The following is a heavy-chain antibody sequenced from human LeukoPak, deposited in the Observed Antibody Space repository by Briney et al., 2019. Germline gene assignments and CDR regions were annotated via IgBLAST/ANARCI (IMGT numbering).Heavy chain of an antibody. J-gene: IGHJ2*01. V-gene: IGHV4-31*03. CDR1: GGSISSGGYY. D-gene: IGHD2-15*01. CDR2: TYYSGST. CDR3: ARGSRGVVVAVPYWYFDL. Sequence: TQTLSLTCTVSGGSISSGGYYWTWIRQHPGKGLEWIGNTYYSGSTYYNPSLKSRVTISVDTSKNQFSLKLSSVTAADTAVYYCARGSRGVVVAVPYWYFDLWGRGTLVTVSS.